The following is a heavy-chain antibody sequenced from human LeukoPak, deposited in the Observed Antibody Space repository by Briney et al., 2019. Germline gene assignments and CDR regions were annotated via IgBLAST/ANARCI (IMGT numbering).Heavy chain of an antibody. Sequence: ASVKVSCKASGFHFTGYFMHWVRRAPGQGFEWMGWINPNSGGTNYAQKFQGRVTMTRDTSITTVYMELKTLRPDDTAIYYCARGNCAGGSCYSMGYWGQGTLVPVSS. CDR1: GFHFTGYF. CDR3: ARGNCAGGSCYSMGY. J-gene: IGHJ4*02. CDR2: INPNSGGT. V-gene: IGHV1-2*02. D-gene: IGHD2-15*01.